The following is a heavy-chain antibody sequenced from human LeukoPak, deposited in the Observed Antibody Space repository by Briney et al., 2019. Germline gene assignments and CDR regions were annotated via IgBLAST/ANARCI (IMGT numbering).Heavy chain of an antibody. J-gene: IGHJ4*02. V-gene: IGHV4-39*01. Sequence: KPSETLSLTCTVSGGSISSNSYYWGWIRQPPGKGLEWIGSIYYSGSTYYNPSLKSRVTISVDTSKNQFSLKLGSVTAADTAVYYCASPTTMTTAIEYWGQGTLVTVSS. D-gene: IGHD4-17*01. CDR1: GGSISSNSYY. CDR2: IYYSGST. CDR3: ASPTTMTTAIEY.